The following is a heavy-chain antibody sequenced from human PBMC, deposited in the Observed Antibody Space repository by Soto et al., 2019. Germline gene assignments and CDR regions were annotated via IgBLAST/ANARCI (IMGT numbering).Heavy chain of an antibody. Sequence: GSLRLSCAASGFSFSNAWMNWVRQAPGKGLEWVGRIKSKTDGGTTDYAAPVKGRFTISRDDSKNTLYLQMNSLKTEDTAVYYCTTVPVVVVAADKYWGQGTLLTVSS. J-gene: IGHJ4*02. CDR2: IKSKTDGGTT. CDR3: TTVPVVVVAADKY. CDR1: GFSFSNAW. D-gene: IGHD2-15*01. V-gene: IGHV3-15*07.